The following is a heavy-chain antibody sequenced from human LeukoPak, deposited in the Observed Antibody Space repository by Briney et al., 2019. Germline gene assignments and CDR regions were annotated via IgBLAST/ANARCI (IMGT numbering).Heavy chain of an antibody. V-gene: IGHV3-48*03. Sequence: GGSLRLSCAASGFTFSNYEMNWVRQAPGKGLEWISYISSSGTTVFYADSVRGRFTISRDNAKNSLYLQMNSLRAEDTAVYYCASGYYYDSSGLPDYFDCWGQGTLVTVSS. CDR1: GFTFSNYE. J-gene: IGHJ4*02. CDR2: ISSSGTTV. CDR3: ASGYYYDSSGLPDYFDC. D-gene: IGHD3-22*01.